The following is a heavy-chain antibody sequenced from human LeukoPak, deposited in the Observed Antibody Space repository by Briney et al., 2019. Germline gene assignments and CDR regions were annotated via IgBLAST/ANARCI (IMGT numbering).Heavy chain of an antibody. CDR3: ARGYSGYDYPFDY. CDR2: IIPIFGTA. J-gene: IGHJ4*02. Sequence: SVKVSCKASEGTFSSYAISWVRQAPGQGLEWMGGIIPIFGTANYAQKFQGRVTITADESTSTAYMELSSLRSEDTAVYYCARGYSGYDYPFDYWGQGTLVTVSS. CDR1: EGTFSSYA. D-gene: IGHD5-12*01. V-gene: IGHV1-69*01.